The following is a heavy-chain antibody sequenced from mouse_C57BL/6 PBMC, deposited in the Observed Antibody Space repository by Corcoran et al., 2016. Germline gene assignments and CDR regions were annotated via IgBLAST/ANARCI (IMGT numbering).Heavy chain of an antibody. CDR3: ARKGELYYDYEQGAMDY. CDR2: IKPNNGGT. J-gene: IGHJ4*01. CDR1: GYTFTDYN. Sequence: EVQLQQSGPELVKPGASVKLPCKASGYTFTDYNKEGGKQRHRKSREWIVGIKPNNGGTIYNQKFKGKATLPVDKSSSTAYMEHRSLTSEDTAVYYCARKGELYYDYEQGAMDYWGPGTAVTVSS. V-gene: IGHV1-18*01. D-gene: IGHD2-4*01.